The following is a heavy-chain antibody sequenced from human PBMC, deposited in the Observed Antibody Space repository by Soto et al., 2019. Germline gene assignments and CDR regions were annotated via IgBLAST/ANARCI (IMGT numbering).Heavy chain of an antibody. CDR2: ISSSGSTI. CDR1: GFTFSSYE. J-gene: IGHJ6*02. V-gene: IGHV3-48*03. D-gene: IGHD2-2*01. Sequence: PGESLRLSCAASGFTFSSYEMNWVRQAPGKGLEWVSYISSSGSTIYYADSVKGRFTISRDNAKNSLYLQMNSLRAEDTAVYYCVTIPAATPVWGKYYYYGMDVWGQGTTVTVSS. CDR3: VTIPAATPVWGKYYYYGMDV.